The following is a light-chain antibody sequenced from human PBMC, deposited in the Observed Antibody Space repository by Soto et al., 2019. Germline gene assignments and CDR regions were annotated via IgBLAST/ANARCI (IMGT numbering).Light chain of an antibody. CDR3: SSFTSSTLGV. V-gene: IGLV2-14*01. CDR1: SSDIGGYNY. CDR2: TVS. Sequence: QSALTQPASVSGSPGQSITISCTGTSSDIGGYNYVSWYQQHPGRAPKLMIYTVSNRPSGVPYRFSGSKSGNTASLTISGLQAEDEADYYCSSFTSSTLGVFGTGTKLTVL. J-gene: IGLJ1*01.